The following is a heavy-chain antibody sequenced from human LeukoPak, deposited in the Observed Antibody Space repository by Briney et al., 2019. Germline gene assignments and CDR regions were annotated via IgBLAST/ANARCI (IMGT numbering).Heavy chain of an antibody. V-gene: IGHV1-2*02. Sequence: GASVKVSCKASGYTFTGYYMHWVRQAPGQGLEWMGWINPNSGGTNYAQKFQGRVTMTRDTSISTAYMELSRLRSDDTAVYYCARDMGYGYCSSTSCYAAASGYMDVWGKGTTVTVSS. CDR1: GYTFTGYY. D-gene: IGHD2-2*01. J-gene: IGHJ6*03. CDR2: INPNSGGT. CDR3: ARDMGYGYCSSTSCYAAASGYMDV.